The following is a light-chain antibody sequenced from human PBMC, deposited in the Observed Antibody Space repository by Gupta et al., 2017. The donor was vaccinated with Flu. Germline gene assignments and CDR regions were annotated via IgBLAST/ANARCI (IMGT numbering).Light chain of an antibody. V-gene: IGKV3-20*01. J-gene: IGKJ1*01. CDR3: QQYDTSART. CDR2: DRS. CDR1: QAIVRNY. Sequence: GPLSLSPGERATLSCRASQAIVRNYLAWYQQKPGQAPRLIIYDRSSRGAGIPDRFSGSGSGTDFTLTISGLEPEDFAVYYCQQYDTSARTFGQGTKVEVK.